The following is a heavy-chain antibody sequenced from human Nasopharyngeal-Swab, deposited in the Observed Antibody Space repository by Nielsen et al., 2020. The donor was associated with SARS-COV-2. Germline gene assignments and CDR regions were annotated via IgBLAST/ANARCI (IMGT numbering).Heavy chain of an antibody. Sequence: GESLKISCAASGFTFSNYWMTWVRQDPGKGLVWVSHINTDGSSTSYADSVKGRFTISRDNAKDTLSLQMNSLRAEDTAVYHCAVSGYGGPLDYWGQGTLVTVST. J-gene: IGHJ4*02. D-gene: IGHD3-10*01. CDR3: AVSGYGGPLDY. CDR2: INTDGSST. V-gene: IGHV3-74*01. CDR1: GFTFSNYW.